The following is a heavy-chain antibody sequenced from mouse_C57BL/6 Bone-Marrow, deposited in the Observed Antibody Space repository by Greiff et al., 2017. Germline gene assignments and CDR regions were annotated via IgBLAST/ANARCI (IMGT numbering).Heavy chain of an antibody. CDR1: GYTFTGYT. CDR2: INPSSGYT. CDR3: AHGRSFDY. Sequence: QVQLQQSGAELARPGASVKMSCKASGYTFTGYTMHWVKQRPGQGLEWIGYINPSSGYTKYNQKFKDKATLTADKSSSTAYMQLSSLTSEDSAVYYCAHGRSFDYWGQGTTLTVSS. J-gene: IGHJ2*01. D-gene: IGHD1-1*02. V-gene: IGHV1-4*01.